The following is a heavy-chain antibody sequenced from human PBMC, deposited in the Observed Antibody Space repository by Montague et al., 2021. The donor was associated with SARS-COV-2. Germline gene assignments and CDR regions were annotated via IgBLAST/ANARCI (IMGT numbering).Heavy chain of an antibody. CDR3: AREDVYGGNSGGMDV. J-gene: IGHJ6*02. CDR2: IWYDGSNK. Sequence: SLRLSCAASGFTFSSYGMHWVRQAPGKGREWVAVIWYDGSNKYYXXSLKGRFTISRDNSKNTLYLQMNSLRAEDTAVYYCAREDVYGGNSGGMDVWGQGTTVTVSS. D-gene: IGHD4-23*01. CDR1: GFTFSSYG. V-gene: IGHV3-33*01.